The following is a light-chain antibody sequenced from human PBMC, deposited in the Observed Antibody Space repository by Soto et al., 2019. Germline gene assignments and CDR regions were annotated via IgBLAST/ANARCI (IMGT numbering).Light chain of an antibody. CDR2: RND. V-gene: IGLV1-47*01. Sequence: QSVLTQPTSASGTPGQRVPISCSGSSSNIGDNYVFWYQQLPETAPKLLIYRNDQRPSGVPDRFSGSKSGTSASLAISGLRSEDEADYYSAAWDHSLSGVVFGGGTKLTVL. CDR3: AAWDHSLSGVV. J-gene: IGLJ2*01. CDR1: SSNIGDNY.